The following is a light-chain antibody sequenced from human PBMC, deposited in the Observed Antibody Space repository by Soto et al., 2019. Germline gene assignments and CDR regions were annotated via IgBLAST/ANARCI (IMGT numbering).Light chain of an antibody. CDR3: QQYYSIPRT. J-gene: IGKJ1*01. CDR1: QSVLYSSDNKNY. Sequence: DIVMTQSPDSLAVSLGERATINCKSSQSVLYSSDNKNYLAWYQQQPGQPPKLLIAWASSREPGVPDRFSGSGSGTDFTLTIDSLQAGDLAVYYCQQYYSIPRTFGQGTKVEL. CDR2: WAS. V-gene: IGKV4-1*01.